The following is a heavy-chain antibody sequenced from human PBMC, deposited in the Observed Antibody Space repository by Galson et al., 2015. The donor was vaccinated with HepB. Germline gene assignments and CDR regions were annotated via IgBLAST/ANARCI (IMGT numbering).Heavy chain of an antibody. CDR3: ARDTLGYCSSTSCYLRDYYYYGMDV. CDR2: ISSSSSTI. V-gene: IGHV3-48*02. Sequence: LRLSCAASGFTFSSYSMNWVRQAPGKGLEWVSYISSSSSTIYYADSVKGRFTISRDNAKNSLYLQMNSLRDEDTAVYYCARDTLGYCSSTSCYLRDYYYYGMDVWGQGTTVTVSS. CDR1: GFTFSSYS. J-gene: IGHJ6*02. D-gene: IGHD2-2*01.